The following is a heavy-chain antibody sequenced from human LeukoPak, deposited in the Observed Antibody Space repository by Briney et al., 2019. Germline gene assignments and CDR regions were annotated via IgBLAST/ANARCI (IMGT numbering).Heavy chain of an antibody. V-gene: IGHV1-69*04. Sequence: GASVKVSCKASGGTFSSYAISWVRQAPGQGLEWMGRIIPIFGIANYAQKFQGRVTITADKSTSTAYMELSSLRSEDMAVYYCARVPINYDSSGYFQVGMDVWGQGTTVTVSS. J-gene: IGHJ6*02. CDR3: ARVPINYDSSGYFQVGMDV. CDR2: IIPIFGIA. D-gene: IGHD3-22*01. CDR1: GGTFSSYA.